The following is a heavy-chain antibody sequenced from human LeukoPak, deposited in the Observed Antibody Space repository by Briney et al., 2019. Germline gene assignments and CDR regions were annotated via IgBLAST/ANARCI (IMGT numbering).Heavy chain of an antibody. CDR1: AGSFSSYY. CDR2: INRSGST. D-gene: IGHD7-27*01. V-gene: IGHV4-34*01. J-gene: IGHJ5*02. CDR3: AKDAVSPGEHYFDP. Sequence: SETLSLTCAVYAGSFSSYYWSWIRQPPGKGLECIGEINRSGSTNYNPSLKSRVTIAGDTSKNLFSLSLTSMTAADTAIYYCAKDAVSPGEHYFDPWGPGMLVTVSS.